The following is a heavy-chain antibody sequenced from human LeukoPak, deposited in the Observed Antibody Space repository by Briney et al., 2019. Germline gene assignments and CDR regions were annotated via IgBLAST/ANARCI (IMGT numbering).Heavy chain of an antibody. V-gene: IGHV4-31*03. J-gene: IGHJ4*02. CDR2: IYYSGST. CDR1: GGSISSGGYY. Sequence: PSGTLSLTCTVSGGSISSGGYYWSWIRQHPGKGLEWIGYIYYSGSTYYNPSLKSRVTISVDTSKNQFSLKLSSVTAADTAVYYCARGHGGHRATYYDYVWGSYRQYYFDYWGQGTLVTVSS. D-gene: IGHD3-16*02. CDR3: ARGHGGHRATYYDYVWGSYRQYYFDY.